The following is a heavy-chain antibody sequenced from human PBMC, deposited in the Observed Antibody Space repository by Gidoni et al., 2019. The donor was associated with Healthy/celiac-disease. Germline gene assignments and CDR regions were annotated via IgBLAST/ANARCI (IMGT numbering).Heavy chain of an antibody. J-gene: IGHJ3*02. CDR2: VDPEDGET. CDR1: VSTLTELS. Sequence: HVQLLQSGAEVQKPGASVKVSCKVSVSTLTELSIHWVRQAPGKGLEWMGGVDPEDGETIYAQKFQGRVTMTEDTSTDTAYRELSSLRSEDTAVYYCATDSYCLRAPGSLCAFDIWGQGTMVTVSS. V-gene: IGHV1-24*01. D-gene: IGHD2-21*02. CDR3: ATDSYCLRAPGSLCAFDI.